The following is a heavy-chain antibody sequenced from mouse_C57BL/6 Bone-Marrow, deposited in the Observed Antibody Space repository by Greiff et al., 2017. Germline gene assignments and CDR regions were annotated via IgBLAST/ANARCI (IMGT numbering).Heavy chain of an antibody. V-gene: IGHV14-4*01. CDR3: TPTARLFDY. Sequence: EVKLQESGAELVRPGASVKLSCTASGFNIKDDYMHWVKQRPEQGLEWIGWIDPENGDTEYASKFQGKATITADTSSNTAYLQLSSLTSEDTAVYYCTPTARLFDYWGQGTTLTVSS. J-gene: IGHJ2*01. CDR2: IDPENGDT. CDR1: GFNIKDDY. D-gene: IGHD3-3*01.